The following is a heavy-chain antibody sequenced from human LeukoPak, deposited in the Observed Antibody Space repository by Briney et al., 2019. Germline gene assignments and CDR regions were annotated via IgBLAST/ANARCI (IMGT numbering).Heavy chain of an antibody. CDR3: ARADDYGDYPGIYGMDV. Sequence: GGSLRLSCAASGFTFSSYSMNWVRQAPGKGLEWVSSISSSSSYIYYADSVKGRFTISRDNAKNSLYLQMNSLRAEDTAVYYCARADDYGDYPGIYGMDVWGQGTTVTVSS. CDR2: ISSSSSYI. CDR1: GFTFSSYS. V-gene: IGHV3-21*01. J-gene: IGHJ6*02. D-gene: IGHD4-17*01.